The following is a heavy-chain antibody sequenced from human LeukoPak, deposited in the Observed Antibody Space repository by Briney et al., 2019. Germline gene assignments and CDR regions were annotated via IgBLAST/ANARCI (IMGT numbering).Heavy chain of an antibody. J-gene: IGHJ5*02. V-gene: IGHV3-11*01. CDR2: ISNSGSTM. CDR3: ARDPRRFSSGRNWFDP. CDR1: GFTFSDYY. Sequence: GGSLRLSCAASGFTFSDYYMSWIRQAPGKGLEWVSYISNSGSTMYHADSVKGRFTISRDNAKNSLYLQMNSLRAEDTAVYYCARDPRRFSSGRNWFDPWGQGALVTVSS. D-gene: IGHD3-10*01.